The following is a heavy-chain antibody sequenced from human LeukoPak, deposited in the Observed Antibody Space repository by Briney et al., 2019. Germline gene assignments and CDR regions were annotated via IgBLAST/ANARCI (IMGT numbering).Heavy chain of an antibody. Sequence: VGSLRLSCAASGFTFDDYGMSWVRQAPGKGLEWVSGIYWNGGSTGCADSVKGRFTISRDNAKNSLYLQMNSLRAEDTAFYYCARASFSASFDHFDYWGQGTLVTVSS. V-gene: IGHV3-20*04. CDR3: ARASFSASFDHFDY. J-gene: IGHJ4*02. D-gene: IGHD1-26*01. CDR1: GFTFDDYG. CDR2: IYWNGGST.